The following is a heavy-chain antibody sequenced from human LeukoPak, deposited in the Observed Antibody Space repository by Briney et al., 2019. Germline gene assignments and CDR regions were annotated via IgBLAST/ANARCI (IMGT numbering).Heavy chain of an antibody. CDR1: GYTFTSYD. J-gene: IGHJ3*02. CDR2: MNPNSGNT. CDR3: ARAEEMATIEAFDI. V-gene: IGHV1-8*01. D-gene: IGHD5-24*01. Sequence: ASVKVSCKASGYTFTSYDINWVRQATGQGLEWMGWMNPNSGNTGYAQKFQGRVTMTRNTSISTAYMELSRLRSDDTAVYYCARAEEMATIEAFDIWGQGTMVTVSS.